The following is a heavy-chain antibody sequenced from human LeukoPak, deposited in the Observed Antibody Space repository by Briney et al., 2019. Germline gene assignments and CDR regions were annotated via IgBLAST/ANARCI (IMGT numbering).Heavy chain of an antibody. CDR1: GYTFTGYY. D-gene: IGHD3-10*01. CDR2: INPNSGGT. Sequence: ASVKVSCKASGYTFTGYYMHWVRQAPGQGLEWMGWINPNSGGTNYAQKFQGRVTMTRDTSISTAYMELSRLRFDDTAVYYCARGSGERGSGSYLIAYWGQGTLVTVSS. V-gene: IGHV1-2*02. CDR3: ARGSGERGSGSYLIAY. J-gene: IGHJ4*02.